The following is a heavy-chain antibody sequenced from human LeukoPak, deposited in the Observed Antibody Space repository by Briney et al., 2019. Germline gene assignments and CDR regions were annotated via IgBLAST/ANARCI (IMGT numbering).Heavy chain of an antibody. CDR1: GFTFSTYW. CDR3: ARASTTVPNLLDN. Sequence: GGSQTLSCVASGFTFSTYWMHWVRQAPGKGLLWVSRINGDGSSTNYADSVKGRFTISRDNAKNTLYLQMNSLRAEDTAVYYCARASTTVPNLLDNWGQGTLVTVSS. D-gene: IGHD4-17*01. V-gene: IGHV3-74*01. CDR2: INGDGSST. J-gene: IGHJ4*02.